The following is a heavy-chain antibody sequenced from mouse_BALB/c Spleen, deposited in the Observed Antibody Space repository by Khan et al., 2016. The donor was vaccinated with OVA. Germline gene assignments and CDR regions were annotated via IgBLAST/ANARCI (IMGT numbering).Heavy chain of an antibody. Sequence: VQLKESGPGLVAPSQSLSITCTVSGFSLTNYGVSWVRQPPGKGLEWLGVVWGDGSTNYNSALKSRLSISKDNSKSQVFLKLNSLQTADTATYYCAKFYYGGVSNWYFDVWGAGTTVTVSS. CDR2: VWGDGST. CDR3: AKFYYGGVSNWYFDV. CDR1: GFSLTNYG. J-gene: IGHJ1*01. D-gene: IGHD1-1*02. V-gene: IGHV2-3*01.